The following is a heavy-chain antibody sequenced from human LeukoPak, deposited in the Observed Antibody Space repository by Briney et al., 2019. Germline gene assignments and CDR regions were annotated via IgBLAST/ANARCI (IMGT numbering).Heavy chain of an antibody. D-gene: IGHD6-19*01. J-gene: IGHJ4*02. CDR3: ARDSSGWSRVVDY. Sequence: ASVKVSCKDSGGTFNSYGIIWVRQAPGQGLEWMGWISAYNGNTNYAQKLQGRVTMTTDTSTSTAYMELRSLRSDDTAVYYCARDSSGWSRVVDYWGQGTLVTVSS. CDR1: GGTFNSYG. CDR2: ISAYNGNT. V-gene: IGHV1-18*01.